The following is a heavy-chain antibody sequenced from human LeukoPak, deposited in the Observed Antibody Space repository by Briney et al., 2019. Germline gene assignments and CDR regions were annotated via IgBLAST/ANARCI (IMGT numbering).Heavy chain of an antibody. CDR1: GYTFTNYY. J-gene: IGHJ4*02. CDR3: ARNIGTAVLDF. D-gene: IGHD5-12*01. V-gene: IGHV1-46*01. CDR2: INPSGGGT. Sequence: ASAKVSCKASGYTFTNYYIHWVRQAPGQGLEWMGIINPSGGGTTYAQKFQGRLTITRDMSMSTVYMELSSLGSDDTAVYYCARNIGTAVLDFWGQGTLVTVSS.